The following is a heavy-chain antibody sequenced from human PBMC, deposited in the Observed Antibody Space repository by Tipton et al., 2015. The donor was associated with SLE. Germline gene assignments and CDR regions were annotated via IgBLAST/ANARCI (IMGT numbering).Heavy chain of an antibody. CDR3: ARGPLHTVTTSY. V-gene: IGHV4-59*01. D-gene: IGHD4-17*01. Sequence: TLSLTCAVYGGSFSGYYWSWIRQPPGKGLEWIGYIYYSGSTNYNPSLKSRVTISVDTSKNQFSLKLSSVTAADTAVYYCARGPLHTVTTSYWGQGTLVTVSS. CDR1: GGSFSGYY. J-gene: IGHJ4*01. CDR2: IYYSGST.